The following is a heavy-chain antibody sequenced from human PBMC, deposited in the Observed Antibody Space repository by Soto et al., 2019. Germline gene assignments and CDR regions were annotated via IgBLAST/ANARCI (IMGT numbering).Heavy chain of an antibody. CDR2: SRNRVNSHTT. D-gene: IGHD1-26*01. Sequence: EVQLVESGGGLVQPGGSLRLSCAASGFTFSDHYMDWFRQAQGKGLEWVARSRNRVNSHTTEYAASVKGRFTISRDESKSSLYLQMNSLKIEDTAVYYCTRGLLGGAPSYTFHGMDVWGQGTTVTVSS. J-gene: IGHJ6*01. V-gene: IGHV3-72*01. CDR3: TRGLLGGAPSYTFHGMDV. CDR1: GFTFSDHY.